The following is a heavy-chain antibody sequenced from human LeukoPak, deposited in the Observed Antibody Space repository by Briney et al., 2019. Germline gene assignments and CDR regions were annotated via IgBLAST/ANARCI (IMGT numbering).Heavy chain of an antibody. J-gene: IGHJ3*02. CDR1: GYTFTYYY. CDR3: ATRDSSGTGGAFDI. CDR2: VDPEDGET. V-gene: IGHV1-69-2*01. Sequence: ASVKVSCKVSGYTFTYYYMHWVSQAPGKGLEWMGLVDPEDGETIYAKKFQGRVTITADTSTDTAYMELSSLRSEDTAVYYCATRDSSGTGGAFDIWGQGTMVTVSS. D-gene: IGHD3-22*01.